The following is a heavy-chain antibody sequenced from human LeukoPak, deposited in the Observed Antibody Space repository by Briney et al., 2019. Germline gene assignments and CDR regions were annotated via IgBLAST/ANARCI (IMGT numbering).Heavy chain of an antibody. J-gene: IGHJ6*02. Sequence: PSETLSLTCTFSGGSISSYYWSWIRQPPGKGLEWIGYIYYSGSTNYNPSLKSRVTISVDTSKNQFSLKLSSVTAADTAVYYCARQSPWFGEPDVWGQGTTVTVSS. CDR1: GGSISSYY. V-gene: IGHV4-59*08. D-gene: IGHD3-10*01. CDR2: IYYSGST. CDR3: ARQSPWFGEPDV.